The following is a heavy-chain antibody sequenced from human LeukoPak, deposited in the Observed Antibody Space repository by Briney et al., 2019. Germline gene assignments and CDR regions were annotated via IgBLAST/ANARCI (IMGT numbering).Heavy chain of an antibody. D-gene: IGHD6-13*01. V-gene: IGHV1-8*01. CDR1: GYTFTSYD. Sequence: GASVKVSCRASGYTFTSYDINWVRQATGQGLEWMGWMNPNSGNTGYAQKFQGRVTITTDESTSTAYMELSSLRSEDTAVYYCTRPYSSSPGDAFDIWGQGTMVTVSS. CDR3: TRPYSSSPGDAFDI. CDR2: MNPNSGNT. J-gene: IGHJ3*02.